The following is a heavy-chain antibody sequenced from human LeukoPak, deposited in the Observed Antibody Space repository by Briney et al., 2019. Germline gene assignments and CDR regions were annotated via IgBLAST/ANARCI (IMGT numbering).Heavy chain of an antibody. D-gene: IGHD2-15*01. CDR3: ARGSVLSKYSATNWFDP. CDR1: GGSISSYY. Sequence: ASETLSLTCTVSGGSISSYYWSWIRQPAGKGLEWIGRIYISGSTNYHPSLKSRVTMSVDTSKNQFSLKLSSVTAADTAVYYCARGSVLSKYSATNWFDPWGQGTLVTVSS. CDR2: IYISGST. J-gene: IGHJ5*02. V-gene: IGHV4-4*07.